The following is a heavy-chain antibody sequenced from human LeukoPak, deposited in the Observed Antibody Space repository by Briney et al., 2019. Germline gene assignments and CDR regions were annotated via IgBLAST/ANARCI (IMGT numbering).Heavy chain of an antibody. CDR1: GVSFSGYY. CDR2: INHSGST. Sequence: SETLSLTCAVYGVSFSGYYWSWLRQPPGKGLEWIGEINHSGSTNYNPSLKSRVTISVDTSKNQFSLKLSSVTAADTAVYYCARGLYSSSWYPQYYFDYWGQGTLVTVSS. D-gene: IGHD6-13*01. CDR3: ARGLYSSSWYPQYYFDY. V-gene: IGHV4-34*01. J-gene: IGHJ4*02.